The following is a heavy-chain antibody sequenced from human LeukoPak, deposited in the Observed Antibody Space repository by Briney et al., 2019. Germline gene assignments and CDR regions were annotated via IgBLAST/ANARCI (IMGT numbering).Heavy chain of an antibody. D-gene: IGHD3-10*01. CDR3: ARSKVRGVPYNWFGP. CDR2: INPNSGVT. Sequence: ASVKVSCKASGYTFTGYYMHWVRQAPGQGLEWMGWINPNSGVTNYAQKFQGRVTMTRDTSISTAYMELSRLRSDDTAVYYCARSKVRGVPYNWFGPWGQGTLVTVSS. CDR1: GYTFTGYY. J-gene: IGHJ5*02. V-gene: IGHV1-2*02.